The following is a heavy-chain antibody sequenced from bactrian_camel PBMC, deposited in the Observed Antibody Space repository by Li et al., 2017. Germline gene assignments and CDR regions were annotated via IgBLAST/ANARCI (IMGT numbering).Heavy chain of an antibody. D-gene: IGHD6*01. J-gene: IGHJ6*01. CDR2: IDSDGRI. V-gene: IGHV3S53*01. CDR1: QNNRRWYC. CDR3: VSAEAPYGSSWYAFGY. Sequence: VQLVESGGGSVQVGGSLRLSCTITQNNRRWYCMAWFRQAPGREREGVAGIDSDGRITYADSVKGRFTISKVNAKNTVYLQMNSLKPEDTAVYYCVSAEAPYGSSWYAFGYWGQGTQVTVS.